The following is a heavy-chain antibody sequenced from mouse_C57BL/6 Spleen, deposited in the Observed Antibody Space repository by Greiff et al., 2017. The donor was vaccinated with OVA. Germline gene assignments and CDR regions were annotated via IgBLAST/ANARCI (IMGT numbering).Heavy chain of an antibody. CDR3: ANYGNYDYYAMDY. D-gene: IGHD2-1*01. J-gene: IGHJ4*01. CDR2: ISSGSSTI. V-gene: IGHV5-17*01. Sequence: EVKVVESGGGLVKPGGSLKLSCAASGFTFSDYGMHWVRQAPEKGLEWVAYISSGSSTIYYADTVKGRFTISRDNAKNTLFLQMTSLSSEDTAMYYCANYGNYDYYAMDYWGQGTSVTVSS. CDR1: GFTFSDYG.